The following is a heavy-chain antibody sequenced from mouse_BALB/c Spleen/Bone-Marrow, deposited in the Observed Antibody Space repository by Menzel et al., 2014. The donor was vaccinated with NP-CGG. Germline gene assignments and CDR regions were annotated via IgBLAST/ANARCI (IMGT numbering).Heavy chain of an antibody. CDR3: ANYYYGSSLFAY. V-gene: IGHV14-3*02. J-gene: IGHJ3*01. Sequence: VQLKDSGAELVKPGASVKLSCTASGFNIKDTYMHWVKQRPEQGLEWIGRIDPANGNTKYDPKFQGKATITADTSSNTAYLQLSGLTSEDTAVYYCANYYYGSSLFAYWGQGTLVTVSA. CDR1: GFNIKDTY. D-gene: IGHD1-1*01. CDR2: IDPANGNT.